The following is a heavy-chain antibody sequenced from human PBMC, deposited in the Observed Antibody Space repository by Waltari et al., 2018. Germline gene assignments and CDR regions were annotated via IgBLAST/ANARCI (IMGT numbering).Heavy chain of an antibody. CDR1: GGSISSYY. CDR3: ARDKYSGIPGGWFDP. V-gene: IGHV4-4*07. Sequence: GGSISSYYWSWIRQPAGKGLEWIGRSYTSGSTNYNTSIKSRVTMSVDTSKNQLSMKLSSVTAADTAVYDCARDKYSGIPGGWFDPWGQGTLVTVSS. J-gene: IGHJ5*02. D-gene: IGHD1-26*01. CDR2: SYTSGST.